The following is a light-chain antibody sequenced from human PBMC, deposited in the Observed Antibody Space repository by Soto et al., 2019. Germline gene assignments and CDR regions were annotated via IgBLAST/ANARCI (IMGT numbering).Light chain of an antibody. Sequence: DIQMTQSPSTLSASVGYRFTITCRASQSISSWLAWYQQKPGKAPKLLIYDASILESGVPSRFSGSGSGTEFTLTISSLQPEDIATYYCQESYSTSFGQGTKVDIK. J-gene: IGKJ1*01. CDR3: QESYSTS. CDR1: QSISSW. V-gene: IGKV1-5*01. CDR2: DAS.